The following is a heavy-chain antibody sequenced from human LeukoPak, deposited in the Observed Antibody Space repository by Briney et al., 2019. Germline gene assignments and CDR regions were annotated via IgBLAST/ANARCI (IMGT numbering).Heavy chain of an antibody. CDR2: INPNGGGT. Sequence: ASVKVSCKASGYTFTGYYMHWVRQAPGQGLEWMGWINPNGGGTNYAQKFQGRVTMTRDTSISTAYMELSRLRSGDTAVYYCARLPYCSSTSCYENNWFDPWGQGTLVTVSS. J-gene: IGHJ5*02. CDR3: ARLPYCSSTSCYENNWFDP. D-gene: IGHD2-2*01. CDR1: GYTFTGYY. V-gene: IGHV1-2*02.